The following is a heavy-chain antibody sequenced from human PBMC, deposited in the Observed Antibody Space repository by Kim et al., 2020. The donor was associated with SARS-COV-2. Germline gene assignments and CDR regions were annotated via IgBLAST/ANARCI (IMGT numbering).Heavy chain of an antibody. CDR3: ARGIMITFGGVRGPYYYGMDV. D-gene: IGHD3-16*01. CDR2: INHSGST. J-gene: IGHJ6*02. Sequence: SETLSLTCAVYGGSFSGYYWSWIRQPPGKGLEWIGEINHSGSTNYNPSLKSRVTISVDTSKNQFSLKLSSVTAADTAVYYCARGIMITFGGVRGPYYYGMDVWGQGTTVTVSS. CDR1: GGSFSGYY. V-gene: IGHV4-34*01.